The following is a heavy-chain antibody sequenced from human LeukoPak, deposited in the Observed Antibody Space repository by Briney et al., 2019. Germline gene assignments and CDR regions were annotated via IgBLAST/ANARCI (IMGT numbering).Heavy chain of an antibody. CDR1: GGSFSGYY. D-gene: IGHD3-9*01. Sequence: SETLSLTCAVYGGSFSGYYWSWIRQPPGKGLEWIGEINHSGSTNYNPSLKSRVTISVDTSKNQFSLKLSSVTAADTAVYYCARHKDYDIFDYWGQGTLVTVSS. V-gene: IGHV4-34*01. CDR2: INHSGST. J-gene: IGHJ4*02. CDR3: ARHKDYDIFDY.